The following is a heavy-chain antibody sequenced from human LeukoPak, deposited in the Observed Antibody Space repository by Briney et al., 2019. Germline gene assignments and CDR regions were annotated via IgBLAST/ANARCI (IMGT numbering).Heavy chain of an antibody. CDR1: GFTFSSYA. CDR2: ISGSGGST. D-gene: IGHD3-16*01. V-gene: IGHV3-23*01. Sequence: GGSLRLSCAASGFTFSSYAMSWVRQVPGKGLEWVSAISGSGGSTYYADSVKGRFTISRDNSKNTLYLQMNSLRAEDTAVYYCAKDLGDYVWGSHGYFDYWGQGTLVTVSS. J-gene: IGHJ4*02. CDR3: AKDLGDYVWGSHGYFDY.